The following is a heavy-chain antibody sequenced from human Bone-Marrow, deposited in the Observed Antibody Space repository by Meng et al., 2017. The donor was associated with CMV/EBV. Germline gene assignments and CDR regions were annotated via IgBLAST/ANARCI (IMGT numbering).Heavy chain of an antibody. J-gene: IGHJ4*02. Sequence: GESLKISCAASGFTFSSYAMSWVRQAPGKGLEWVSAISGSGGSTYYADSVKGRFTISRGNSKNTLYLQMNSLRAEDTAVYYCAKGPPNPYCSSTSCYSGYWGQGTLVTASS. CDR1: GFTFSSYA. D-gene: IGHD2-2*02. CDR3: AKGPPNPYCSSTSCYSGY. CDR2: ISGSGGST. V-gene: IGHV3-23*01.